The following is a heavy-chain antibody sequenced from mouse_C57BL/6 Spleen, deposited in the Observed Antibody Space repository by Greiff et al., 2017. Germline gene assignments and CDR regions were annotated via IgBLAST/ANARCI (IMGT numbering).Heavy chain of an antibody. D-gene: IGHD1-1*01. CDR2: INPNYGTT. Sequence: EVQLQQSGPELVKPGASVKISCKASGYSFTDYYMNWVKQSNGKSLEWIGVINPNYGTTSYNQKFKGKATLTVDQSSSTAYMQLNSLTSEDSAVYYCARRYYYGSSYDFGDWGQGTTLTVSS. V-gene: IGHV1-39*01. J-gene: IGHJ2*01. CDR3: ARRYYYGSSYDFGD. CDR1: GYSFTDYY.